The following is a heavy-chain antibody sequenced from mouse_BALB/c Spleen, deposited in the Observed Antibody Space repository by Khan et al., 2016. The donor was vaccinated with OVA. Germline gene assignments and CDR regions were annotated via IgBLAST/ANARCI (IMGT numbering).Heavy chain of an antibody. D-gene: IGHD2-3*01. Sequence: EVELVESGPSLVKPSQTLSPTCSVTGDSITSGYWNWIRKFPGNKLEYMGYISYSGSTYYNPSLKSRISITRDTSKNQYYLQLNSVTTEDTATYYCARWVYDGHYGRFAYWGQGTLVTVSA. CDR3: ARWVYDGHYGRFAY. CDR2: ISYSGST. J-gene: IGHJ3*01. V-gene: IGHV3-8*02. CDR1: GDSITSGY.